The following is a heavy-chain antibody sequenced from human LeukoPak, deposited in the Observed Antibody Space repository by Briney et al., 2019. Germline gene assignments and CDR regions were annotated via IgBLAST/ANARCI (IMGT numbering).Heavy chain of an antibody. CDR3: ARHTDIAPLSSLKY. CDR1: GGSISSSS. Sequence: SETLSLTCTVPGGSISSSSWSWIRQTPGKGLEWSGDIYYSGSTNYTPSLKRRVTISVETSKNQFCLELSSVTAADTAVYYCARHTDIAPLSSLKYCGEGTLATVSA. CDR2: IYYSGST. V-gene: IGHV4-59*08. D-gene: IGHD6-13*01. J-gene: IGHJ4*02.